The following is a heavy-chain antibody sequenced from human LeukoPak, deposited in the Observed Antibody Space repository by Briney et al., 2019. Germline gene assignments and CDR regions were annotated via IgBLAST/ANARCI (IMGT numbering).Heavy chain of an antibody. CDR2: IRNKTYSYAT. V-gene: IGHV3-73*01. Sequence: GQSLRLSCAGSGFTFSDSTIHWVRQASGKGLDWVRRIRNKTYSYATAYGASLKGRFTISRDDSRNTAYLQMNSLKTEDTALYFCTRLAATGTGAFDIWGQGTMVTVSS. J-gene: IGHJ3*02. CDR1: GFTFSDST. D-gene: IGHD6-13*01. CDR3: TRLAATGTGAFDI.